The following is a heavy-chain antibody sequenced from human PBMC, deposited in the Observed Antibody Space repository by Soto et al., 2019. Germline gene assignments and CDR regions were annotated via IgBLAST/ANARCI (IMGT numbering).Heavy chain of an antibody. CDR3: ARRTVNIRTFYSGLKTHCFDY. Sequence: SETLSLTCAVSGDSMSSSDYYWGWIRQPPGKGLKGIGSIYYSGSTYYNPSLQSRVAISVDTSKNQFSLKLKSVTAADTAIYYCARRTVNIRTFYSGLKTHCFDYWGQGAPVTVSS. V-gene: IGHV4-39*01. CDR2: IYYSGST. J-gene: IGHJ4*02. CDR1: GDSMSSSDYY. D-gene: IGHD6-19*01.